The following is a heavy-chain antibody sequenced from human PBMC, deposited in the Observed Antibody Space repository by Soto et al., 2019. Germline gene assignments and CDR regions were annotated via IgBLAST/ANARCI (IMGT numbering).Heavy chain of an antibody. D-gene: IGHD4-17*01. CDR1: GYSFTNYW. CDR2: IYPGDSDT. Sequence: PGESLKISCKGSGYSFTNYWIAWVRLTSGRGLEWMGIIYPGDSDTRYSPSFQGQVTISADESINTAYLQWNSLKASDTAMYYCARLARYGDYQRGYLDSWGQGTLVTVSS. J-gene: IGHJ4*02. V-gene: IGHV5-51*01. CDR3: ARLARYGDYQRGYLDS.